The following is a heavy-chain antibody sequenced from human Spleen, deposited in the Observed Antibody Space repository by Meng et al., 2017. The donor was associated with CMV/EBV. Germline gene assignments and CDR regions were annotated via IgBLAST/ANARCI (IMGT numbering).Heavy chain of an antibody. D-gene: IGHD2-2*01. CDR1: GYTFTSYG. Sequence: ASVKVSCKASGYTFTSYGITWVRQAPGQGLEWMGWIGAYNGDTNCAQKLQGRVAMTTDTSTSTAYMELRSLRSDDTAVYYCARGRQHCTSTSCYGFGIRDRYYYYGMDVWGQGTTVTVSS. J-gene: IGHJ6*02. V-gene: IGHV1-18*01. CDR2: IGAYNGDT. CDR3: ARGRQHCTSTSCYGFGIRDRYYYYGMDV.